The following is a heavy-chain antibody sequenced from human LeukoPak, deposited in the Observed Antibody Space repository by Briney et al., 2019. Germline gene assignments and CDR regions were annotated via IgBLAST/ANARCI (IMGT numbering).Heavy chain of an antibody. D-gene: IGHD6-19*01. CDR3: ASVLSGIAVAGSFDP. CDR1: GGTFSSYA. J-gene: IGHJ5*02. CDR2: IFPILGIA. V-gene: IGHV1-69*04. Sequence: SVKVSCKASGGTFSSYAISWVRQAPGQGLEWMGRIFPILGIANYAQKFQGRVTITADKSTSTAYMELSSLRSEDTAVYYCASVLSGIAVAGSFDPWGQGTLVTVSS.